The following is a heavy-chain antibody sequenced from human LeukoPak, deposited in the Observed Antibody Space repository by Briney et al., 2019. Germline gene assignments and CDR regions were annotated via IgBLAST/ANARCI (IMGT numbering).Heavy chain of an antibody. D-gene: IGHD5-24*01. CDR1: GFSFGSFW. J-gene: IGHJ4*02. V-gene: IGHV3-74*01. CDR3: VRDVRGDRDGFFEY. CDR2: VNLDGRST. Sequence: GGSLRLSCAASGFSFGSFWMHWVRQVPGKGLMWVARVNLDGRSTSYAEFVKGRFTISRDNARLTVYLQMNSLRADDTAVYYCVRDVRGDRDGFFEYWGQGALVTVST.